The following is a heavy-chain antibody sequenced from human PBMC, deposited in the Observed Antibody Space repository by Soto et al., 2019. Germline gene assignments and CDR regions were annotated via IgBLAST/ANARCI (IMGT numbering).Heavy chain of an antibody. CDR2: ISGSGGST. D-gene: IGHD3-3*01. V-gene: IGHV3-23*01. CDR1: GHTFQNYA. CDR3: AKDRLRFLEWLFDY. Sequence: GGSLRLSCVASGHTFQNYAMTSVRQAPGKGLEWVSGISGSGGSTYYADSVKGRFTISRDNSKNTLYLQMNSLRAEDTAVYYCAKDRLRFLEWLFDYWGQGTLVTVSS. J-gene: IGHJ4*02.